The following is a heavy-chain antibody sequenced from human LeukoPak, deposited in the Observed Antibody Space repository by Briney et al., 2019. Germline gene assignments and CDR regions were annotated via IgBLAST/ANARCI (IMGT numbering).Heavy chain of an antibody. V-gene: IGHV3-7*03. Sequence: GGSLRLPCAASGFIFSNYGMNWARQAPGKGLEWVASINHNGNVNYYVDSVKGRFTISRDNAKNSLYLQMSNLRAEDTAVYFCARGGGLDVWGQGATVTVSS. CDR1: GFIFSNYG. D-gene: IGHD3-16*01. J-gene: IGHJ6*02. CDR2: INHNGNVN. CDR3: ARGGGLDV.